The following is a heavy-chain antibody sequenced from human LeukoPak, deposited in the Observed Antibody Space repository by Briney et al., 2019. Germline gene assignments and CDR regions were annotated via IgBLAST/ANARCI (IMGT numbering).Heavy chain of an antibody. CDR3: AKDPNPDGYSYGSYFDY. J-gene: IGHJ4*02. CDR2: ISWNSGSI. CDR1: GFTFDDYA. Sequence: GGSLRLSCAASGFTFDDYAMHWVRQAPGKGLEWVSGISWNSGSIGYADSVKGRFTISRDNAKNSLYLQMNSLRAEDTALYYCAKDPNPDGYSYGSYFDYWGQGTLVTVSS. V-gene: IGHV3-9*01. D-gene: IGHD5-18*01.